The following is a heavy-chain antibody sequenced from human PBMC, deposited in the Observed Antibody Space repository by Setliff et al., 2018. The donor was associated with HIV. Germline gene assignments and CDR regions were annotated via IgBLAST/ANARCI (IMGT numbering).Heavy chain of an antibody. J-gene: IGHJ4*02. CDR2: INASGGTT. CDR3: VKDWAGEHVTFGGFDS. V-gene: IGHV3-23*01. D-gene: IGHD3-16*01. CDR1: GFTFSSHA. Sequence: GGSLRLSFTLAGFTFSSHAMGWVRQTPGKGLECVSGINASGGTTYYGDSVKGRFTISRDNPRNTIYLQMDSLRADDTAIYYCVKDWAGEHVTFGGFDSWGQGTLVTVSS.